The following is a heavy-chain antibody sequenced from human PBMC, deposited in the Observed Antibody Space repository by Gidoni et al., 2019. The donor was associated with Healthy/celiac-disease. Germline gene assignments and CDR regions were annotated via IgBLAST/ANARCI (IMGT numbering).Heavy chain of an antibody. J-gene: IGHJ3*02. CDR3: AKDSGYDFWSGYVGAFDI. Sequence: QVQLVESGGGVVQPGGSLRLSFAASGFPLSSYGMHWVRQAPGKGLEWVAFIRYDGSNKYYADSVKGRFTISRDNSKNTLYLQMNSLRAEDTAVYYCAKDSGYDFWSGYVGAFDIWGQGTMVTVSS. CDR2: IRYDGSNK. D-gene: IGHD3-3*01. V-gene: IGHV3-30*02. CDR1: GFPLSSYG.